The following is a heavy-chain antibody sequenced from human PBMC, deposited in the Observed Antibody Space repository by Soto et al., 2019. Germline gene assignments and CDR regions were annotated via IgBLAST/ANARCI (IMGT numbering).Heavy chain of an antibody. CDR3: ARDRGSGLKNWFDP. CDR2: IYHSGST. D-gene: IGHD6-19*01. CDR1: GGSISSSNW. J-gene: IGHJ5*02. V-gene: IGHV4-4*02. Sequence: QVQLQESGPGLVKPSGTLSLTCAVSGGSISSSNWWSWVRQPPGKGLEWIGEIYHSGSTNYNPSLESRVTISVDKSKNQFSLKLSSVTAADTAVYYCARDRGSGLKNWFDPWGQGTLVTVSS.